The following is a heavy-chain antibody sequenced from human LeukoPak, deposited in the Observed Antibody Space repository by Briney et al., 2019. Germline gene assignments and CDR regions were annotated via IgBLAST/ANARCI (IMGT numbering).Heavy chain of an antibody. J-gene: IGHJ3*02. CDR1: GFTFRNYW. V-gene: IGHV3-74*01. Sequence: GGSLRLSCAASGFTFRNYWMHWVRQAPGKGLVWVSRTNSDGSSTSYADSVKGRFTISRDNAKNTLYLQMNSLRAEDTAMYYCTRGDYGAYGYDAFDIWGQGTMVTVSS. D-gene: IGHD4-17*01. CDR2: TNSDGSST. CDR3: TRGDYGAYGYDAFDI.